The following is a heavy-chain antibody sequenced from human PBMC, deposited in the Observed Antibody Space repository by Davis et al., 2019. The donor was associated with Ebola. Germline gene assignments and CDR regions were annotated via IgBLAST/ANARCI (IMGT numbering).Heavy chain of an antibody. CDR3: AKDVVGATWG. D-gene: IGHD1-26*01. CDR1: GFTFSGYA. Sequence: GESLKISCVASGFTFSGYAMHWVRQAPGKGLEWVAVISYDGSNKYYADSVKGRFTISRDNSKNTLYLQMNSLRAEDTAVYYCAKDVVGATWGWGQGTLVTVSS. CDR2: ISYDGSNK. V-gene: IGHV3-30*04. J-gene: IGHJ4*02.